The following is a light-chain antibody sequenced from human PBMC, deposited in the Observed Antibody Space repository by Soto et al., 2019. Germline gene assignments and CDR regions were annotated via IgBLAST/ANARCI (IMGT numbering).Light chain of an antibody. V-gene: IGKV3-20*01. CDR2: GAS. Sequence: EIVLTQSPGTLSLSPGERATLSCRASQSVSSSYLAWYQQKTGQAPRLLIYGASSRVTGIPDRFSGSGSVTDFTLTISRLEPEDFAVYYCQQYGSSPIFTCGPGTKVD. CDR3: QQYGSSPIFT. CDR1: QSVSSSY. J-gene: IGKJ3*01.